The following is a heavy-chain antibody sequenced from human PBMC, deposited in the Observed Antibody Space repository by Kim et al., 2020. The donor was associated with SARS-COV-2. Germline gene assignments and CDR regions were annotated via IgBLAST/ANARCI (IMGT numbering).Heavy chain of an antibody. Sequence: SVKVSCKASGFTFTSSAMQWVRQARGQRLEWIGWIVVGSGNTNYAQKFQERVTITRDMSTSTAYMELSSLRSEDTAVYYCAALPLSYSSGWYPSANPNLRSERFDPWGQGTLVTVSS. J-gene: IGHJ5*02. D-gene: IGHD6-19*01. CDR1: GFTFTSSA. CDR3: AALPLSYSSGWYPSANPNLRSERFDP. CDR2: IVVGSGNT. V-gene: IGHV1-58*02.